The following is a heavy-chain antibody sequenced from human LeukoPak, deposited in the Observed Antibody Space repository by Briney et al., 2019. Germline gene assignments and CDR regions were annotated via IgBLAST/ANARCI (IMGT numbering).Heavy chain of an antibody. D-gene: IGHD5-18*01. CDR3: ARVRTGGYSYGYHPNWFDP. CDR1: GGSFSGYY. CDR2: INHSGST. J-gene: IGHJ5*02. Sequence: SETLSLTCAVYGGSFSGYYWSWIRQPPGKGLEWIGEINHSGSTNYNPSLKSRVTISVDTSKNQFSLKLSSVTAADTAVYYCARVRTGGYSYGYHPNWFDPWGQGTLVTVSS. V-gene: IGHV4-34*01.